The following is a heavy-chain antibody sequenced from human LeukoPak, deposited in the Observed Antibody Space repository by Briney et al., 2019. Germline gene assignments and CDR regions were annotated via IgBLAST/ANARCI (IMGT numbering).Heavy chain of an antibody. CDR2: IYPADSDT. V-gene: IGHV5-51*01. CDR1: GYSFTTYW. CDR3: ARLAVTGSRAFDI. J-gene: IGHJ3*02. Sequence: GESLQISCKGSGYSFTTYWIGWVRQMPGKGLEWMGIIYPADSDTTYSPSFQGQVTISVDKPLSTASLQWSSLKASDTAIYYCARLAVTGSRAFDIWGQGTMVTVSS. D-gene: IGHD6-19*01.